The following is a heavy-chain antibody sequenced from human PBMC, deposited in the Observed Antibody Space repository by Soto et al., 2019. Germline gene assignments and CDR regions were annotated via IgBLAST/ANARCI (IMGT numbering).Heavy chain of an antibody. J-gene: IGHJ6*02. CDR3: AKKIRELWFGSGGDYGMDV. Sequence: PSETLSLTCTVSGGSISSSSYYWGWIRQPPGKGLEWIGSIYYSGSTYYNPSLKSRVTISVDTSKNQFSLKLSSVTAADTAVYYCAKKIRELWFGSGGDYGMDVWGQGTMVTVSS. V-gene: IGHV4-39*01. CDR1: GGSISSSSYY. CDR2: IYYSGST. D-gene: IGHD3-10*01.